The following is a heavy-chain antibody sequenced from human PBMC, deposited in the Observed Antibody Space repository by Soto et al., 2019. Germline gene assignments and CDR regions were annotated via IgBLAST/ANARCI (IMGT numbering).Heavy chain of an antibody. CDR3: ARDAEAIINIREGWYFEL. Sequence: QVQLQESGPGLVKPWETLSLTCSVSGVSVNSHGSYWSWIRQPPGKGLEWIGYVSYRGYTKYNPYLKRRVTISADTSNNQFSLTLSSVAAADTDVYYCARDAEAIINIREGWYFELWGRGTPVTVSP. CDR1: GVSVNSHGSY. D-gene: IGHD3-10*01. CDR2: VSYRGYT. V-gene: IGHV4-61*08. J-gene: IGHJ2*01.